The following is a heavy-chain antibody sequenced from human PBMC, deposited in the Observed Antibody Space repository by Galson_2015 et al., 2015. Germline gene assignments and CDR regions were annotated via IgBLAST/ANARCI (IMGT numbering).Heavy chain of an antibody. J-gene: IGHJ4*02. CDR1: GYTFATYW. Sequence: QSGAEVKKSGESLKISCKGSGYTFATYWIAWVRQMPGKGLEWMGVIYPADSDARYSPSIQGQVTFSADKSISTAYLQWSSLKASDTAMYYCARSGYSGFESDYWGRGTLVTVSS. CDR2: IYPADSDA. V-gene: IGHV5-51*01. CDR3: ARSGYSGFESDY. D-gene: IGHD5-12*01.